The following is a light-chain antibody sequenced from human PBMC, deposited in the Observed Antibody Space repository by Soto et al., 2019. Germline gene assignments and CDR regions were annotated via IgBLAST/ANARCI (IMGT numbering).Light chain of an antibody. CDR1: SSDVGGGYNY. CDR2: EVS. V-gene: IGLV2-8*01. Sequence: QSLLTQPPSASGSPGQSVTISCPGTSSDVGGGYNYVSWYQHHPGKVPKLMIYEVSKRPSGVPDRFYGSKSGNTASLTVSGLQAEDEADYFCSSYAGNNNLIFGGGTKVTVL. CDR3: SSYAGNNNLI. J-gene: IGLJ2*01.